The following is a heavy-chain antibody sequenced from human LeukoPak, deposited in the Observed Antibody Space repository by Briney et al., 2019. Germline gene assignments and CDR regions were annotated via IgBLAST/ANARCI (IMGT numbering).Heavy chain of an antibody. CDR2: IYYSGST. D-gene: IGHD4-17*01. CDR3: ASHDYESSFDY. V-gene: IGHV4-59*01. CDR1: GGSISSYY. J-gene: IGHJ4*02. Sequence: PSETLSLTCTVSGGSISSYYWSWLRQPPGKGLEWLGYIYYSGSTNYNPSLKSRVTISVDTSKNQFSLKLSSVTAADTAVYYCASHDYESSFDYWGQGTLATVSS.